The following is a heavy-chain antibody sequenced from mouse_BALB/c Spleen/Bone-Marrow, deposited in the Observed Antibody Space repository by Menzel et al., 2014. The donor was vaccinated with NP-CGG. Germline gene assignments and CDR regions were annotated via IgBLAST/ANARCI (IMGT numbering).Heavy chain of an antibody. D-gene: IGHD1-2*01. CDR1: GFNIKDTY. Sequence: VQLQQSGAELVKPGASVKLSCTASGFNIKDTYMHWVKQRPEQGLEWIGRIDPANGNTKCDPEFQGKATITADTSSNTAYLQLSSLTSEDTAAYYCARGGTTATWYFDVWGAGTTVTVSS. J-gene: IGHJ1*01. CDR3: ARGGTTATWYFDV. CDR2: IDPANGNT. V-gene: IGHV14-3*02.